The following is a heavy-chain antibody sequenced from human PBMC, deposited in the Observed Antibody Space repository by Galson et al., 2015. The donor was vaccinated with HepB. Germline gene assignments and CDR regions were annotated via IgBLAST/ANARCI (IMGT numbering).Heavy chain of an antibody. D-gene: IGHD3-3*01. CDR3: AVADYDFWSGPDY. V-gene: IGHV1-46*01. Sequence: SVKVSCKASGYTFTSYYMHWVRQAPGQGLEWMGIINPSGGSTSYAQKFQGRVTMTRDTSTSTVYMELSSLRSEGTAVYYCAVADYDFWSGPDYWGQGTLVTVSS. J-gene: IGHJ4*02. CDR2: INPSGGST. CDR1: GYTFTSYY.